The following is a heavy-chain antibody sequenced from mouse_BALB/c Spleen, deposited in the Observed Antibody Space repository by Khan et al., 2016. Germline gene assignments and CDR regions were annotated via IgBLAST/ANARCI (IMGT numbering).Heavy chain of an antibody. D-gene: IGHD2-13*01. CDR2: IWGDGNT. J-gene: IGHJ1*01. V-gene: IGHV2-6-7*01. CDR1: GFSLTGYG. Sequence: VQLQESGPGLVAPSQSLSITCTVSGFSLTGYGVNWFRQSPGKGLEWLGMIWGDGNTDYNSALKSRLSISKDKSKSQVFLKMNSLPTDDTARYYCARDGGTVTIWYIVVWGAVTTVTLSS. CDR3: ARDGGTVTIWYIVV.